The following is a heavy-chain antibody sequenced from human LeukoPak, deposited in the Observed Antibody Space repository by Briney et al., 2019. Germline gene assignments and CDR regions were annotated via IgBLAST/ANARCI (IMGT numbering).Heavy chain of an antibody. V-gene: IGHV3-64*01. CDR1: GFTFSDYA. CDR3: ANGKQQLVNY. Sequence: GGSLRLSCAASGFTFSDYAMHWVRQAPGKELEYVSAISSNGGSIHYANSVKGRFTISRDNSKNTLYLQMDSLRAEDTAVHYCANGKQQLVNYWGQGTLVTVSS. CDR2: ISSNGGSI. J-gene: IGHJ4*02. D-gene: IGHD6-13*01.